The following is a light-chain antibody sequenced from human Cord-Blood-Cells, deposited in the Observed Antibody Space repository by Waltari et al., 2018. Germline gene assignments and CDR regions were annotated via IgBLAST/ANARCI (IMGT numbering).Light chain of an antibody. CDR2: DAS. V-gene: IGKV1-5*01. Sequence: DIQMNQSPSTLSASVGDRVTITCRASPSISSWLAWYQQKPGKAPKLLIYDASSLESGVPSRFSGSGSGTEFTLTISSLQPDDFATYYCQQYNSYSPTFGQGTKVEIK. CDR3: QQYNSYSPT. CDR1: PSISSW. J-gene: IGKJ1*01.